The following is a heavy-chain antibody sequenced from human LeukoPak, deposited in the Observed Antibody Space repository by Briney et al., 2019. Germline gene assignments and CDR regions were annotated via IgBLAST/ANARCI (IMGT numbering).Heavy chain of an antibody. D-gene: IGHD3-3*01. CDR2: ISAYNGNT. CDR3: ARAPHITIFGVVVCYYMDV. CDR1: GYTFTSYG. J-gene: IGHJ6*03. V-gene: IGHV1-18*01. Sequence: GASVKVSCTASGYTFTSYGISWVRQAPGQGLEWMGWISAYNGNTNYAQKLQGRVTMTTDTSTSTAYMELRSLRSDDTAVCYCARAPHITIFGVVVCYYMDVWGKGTTVTVSS.